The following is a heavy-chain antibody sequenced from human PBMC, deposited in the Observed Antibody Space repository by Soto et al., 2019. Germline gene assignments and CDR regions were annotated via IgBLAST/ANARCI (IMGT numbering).Heavy chain of an antibody. CDR3: ARDRAGDNYDFWSGTGGAFDI. CDR2: IYYSGST. Sequence: SETLSLTCTVSGGSISSGDYYWSWIRQPPGKGLEWIGYIYYSGSTYYNPSLKSRVTISVDTSKNQFSLKLSSVTAADTAVYYCARDRAGDNYDFWSGTGGAFDIWGQGTMVTVSS. D-gene: IGHD3-3*01. V-gene: IGHV4-30-4*01. CDR1: GGSISSGDYY. J-gene: IGHJ3*02.